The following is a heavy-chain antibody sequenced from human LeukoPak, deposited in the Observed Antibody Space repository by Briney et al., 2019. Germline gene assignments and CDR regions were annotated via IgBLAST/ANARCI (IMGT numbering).Heavy chain of an antibody. CDR2: LYSGGST. CDR3: ARALYSSRGGADAFDI. J-gene: IGHJ3*02. V-gene: IGHV3-66*02. Sequence: PGGSLRLSCAASGITVSSNYMSWVRQAPGKGLEWVSVLYSGGSTYYADSVKGRFTISRDNSKNTLYLQMNSLRAEDTAVYYCARALYSSRGGADAFDIWGQGTMVTVSS. CDR1: GITVSSNY. D-gene: IGHD6-13*01.